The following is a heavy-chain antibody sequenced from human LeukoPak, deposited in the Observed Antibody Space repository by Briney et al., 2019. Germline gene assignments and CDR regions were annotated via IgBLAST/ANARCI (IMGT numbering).Heavy chain of an antibody. V-gene: IGHV3-30*02. CDR2: IRYDGSNK. Sequence: PGGSLRLSCAASGFTFSDYYMSWIRQAPGKGLEWVSFIRYDGSNKCYIDSVKGRFTISRDNSKNTLYLQMNSLRAEDTAVYYCAKDDNWLQFESWGQGTLVTVSS. CDR1: GFTFSDYY. CDR3: AKDDNWLQFES. J-gene: IGHJ5*01. D-gene: IGHD5-24*01.